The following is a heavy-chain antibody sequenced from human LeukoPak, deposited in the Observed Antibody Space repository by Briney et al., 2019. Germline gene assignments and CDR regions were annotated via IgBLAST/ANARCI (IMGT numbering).Heavy chain of an antibody. V-gene: IGHV3-23*01. Sequence: GGSLRLSCAASGFTFSSYAMSWVRQAPGKGLEWVSAISGSDGSTYYADSVKGRFTISRDNSKNTLYLQMNSLRAEDTAVYYCAKEYASLGRGGLFDYWGQGTLVTVSS. D-gene: IGHD3-16*01. CDR2: ISGSDGST. CDR3: AKEYASLGRGGLFDY. J-gene: IGHJ4*02. CDR1: GFTFSSYA.